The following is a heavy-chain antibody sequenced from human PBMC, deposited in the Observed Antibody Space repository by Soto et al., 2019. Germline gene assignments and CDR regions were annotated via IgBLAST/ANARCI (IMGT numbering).Heavy chain of an antibody. V-gene: IGHV3-23*01. J-gene: IGHJ4*02. D-gene: IGHD6-19*01. CDR2: TIDSGGRS. CDR3: AKDKMEQWLVGGYYDY. CDR1: GFTFSSHA. Sequence: EVQLLESGGGLVQPGGSLRLSCAASGFTFSSHAMSWVRQAPGKGLEWVSSTIDSGGRSYHADSVRGRFTISRDNSKNALYLQMNGLRADDTAIYYCAKDKMEQWLVGGYYDYWGQGALVTVSS.